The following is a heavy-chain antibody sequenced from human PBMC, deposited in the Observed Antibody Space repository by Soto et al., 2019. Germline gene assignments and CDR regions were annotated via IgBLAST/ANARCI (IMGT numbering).Heavy chain of an antibody. CDR3: ARHASNSGSYSEYFQH. Sequence: QLQLQESGPGLVKPSETLSLTCTVSGGSISSGTYFWGWIRQPPGKGLEWIGSIDYSGTTYYNTSLRARATISVDTSNNQFSLSLSSVIAADTAVYYCARHASNSGSYSEYFQHWGQGTLVTVSS. CDR2: IDYSGTT. V-gene: IGHV4-39*01. CDR1: GGSISSGTYF. J-gene: IGHJ1*01. D-gene: IGHD1-26*01.